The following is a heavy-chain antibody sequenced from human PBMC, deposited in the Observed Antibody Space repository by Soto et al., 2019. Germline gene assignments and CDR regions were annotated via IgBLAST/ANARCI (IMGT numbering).Heavy chain of an antibody. D-gene: IGHD3-10*01. J-gene: IGHJ4*02. CDR3: ARARITMIRGVMEFFDY. Sequence: TSETLSLTCTVSGGSISSNTYYWSWIRQPPGKGLEYIGYIYYSGSTNYNPSLKSRATISVDTSKNQFSLKLSSVTAADTAVYYCARARITMIRGVMEFFDYWGQGILVTVSS. CDR2: IYYSGST. V-gene: IGHV4-61*01. CDR1: GGSISSNTYY.